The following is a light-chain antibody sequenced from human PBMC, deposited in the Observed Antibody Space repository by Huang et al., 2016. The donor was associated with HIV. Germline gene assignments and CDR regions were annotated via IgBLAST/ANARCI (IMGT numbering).Light chain of an antibody. Sequence: DIQMTQSPSSLAASVGGRVTITCRASQNIRNSLAWYQQQSGKAPKLLLHGASRLYSGVPSRFSGSGSGTEYTLTISSLQPEDFATYHCQQYYDSPHTFGQGTKVEIK. J-gene: IGKJ2*01. V-gene: IGKV1-NL1*01. CDR1: QNIRNS. CDR3: QQYYDSPHT. CDR2: GAS.